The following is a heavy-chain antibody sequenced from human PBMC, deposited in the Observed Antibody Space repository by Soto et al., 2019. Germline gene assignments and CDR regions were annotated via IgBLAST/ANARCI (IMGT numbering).Heavy chain of an antibody. D-gene: IGHD6-13*01. V-gene: IGHV4-59*01. J-gene: IGHJ4*02. CDR3: ARDRLMVTDYWGQGTLVTVSSGKMGWASVKVSCKASGGTFSSWYYFDY. Sequence: PSETLSLTCTVSGGSISSYYGSWIRQPPGKGLEWIGYIYYSGSTSYNPSLKSRVTISVDTSKNQFSLKLSSVTAADTAVYYCARDRLMVTDYWGQGTLVTVSSGKMGWASVKVSCKASGGTFSSWYYFDYWGQGTLVTVSS. CDR1: GGSISSYY. CDR2: IYYSGST.